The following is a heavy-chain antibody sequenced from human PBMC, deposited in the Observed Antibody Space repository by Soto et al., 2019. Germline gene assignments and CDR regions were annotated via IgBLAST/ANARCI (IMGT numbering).Heavy chain of an antibody. D-gene: IGHD2-2*02. CDR1: SDSISRSHW. CDR2: IYYSGSV. V-gene: IGHV4-4*02. J-gene: IGHJ6*03. CDR3: ARHPAYQLPYHYYYYYYMDV. Sequence: SETLSLTCAVSSDSISRSHWLTWVRQSPGKGLEWLGDIYYSGSVYYNPSLRGRISISMDKSNNQFSLKLSSVTAADTAVYYCARHPAYQLPYHYYYYYYMDVWGKGTTVTVSS.